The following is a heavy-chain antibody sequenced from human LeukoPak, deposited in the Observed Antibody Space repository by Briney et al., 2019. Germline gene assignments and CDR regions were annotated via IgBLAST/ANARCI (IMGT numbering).Heavy chain of an antibody. D-gene: IGHD3-9*01. CDR1: GYTFTGYY. Sequence: ASVKVSCKASGYTFTGYYMHWVRQAPGQGLEWMGIINPSGGSTSYAQKFQGRVTMTRDTSTSTVYMELSSLRSEDTAVYYCARGGYGYFDWLLLHIDYWGQGTLVTVSS. V-gene: IGHV1-46*01. J-gene: IGHJ4*02. CDR2: INPSGGST. CDR3: ARGGYGYFDWLLLHIDY.